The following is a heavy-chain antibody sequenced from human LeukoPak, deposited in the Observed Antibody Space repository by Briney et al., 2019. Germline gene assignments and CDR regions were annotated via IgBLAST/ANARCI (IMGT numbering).Heavy chain of an antibody. CDR1: GYTFTDYY. CDR2: INPNDGDT. Sequence: ASVKVCCKASGYTFTDYYMHWVRQAPGQGFEWMGWINPNDGDTNYAQKFQGRVTMTRDTSISTAHMEVSRLRSDDTAVYYCARANFLYCSSSTCLFDYWGQGTLVTVSS. V-gene: IGHV1-2*02. CDR3: ARANFLYCSSSTCLFDY. J-gene: IGHJ4*02. D-gene: IGHD2-2*01.